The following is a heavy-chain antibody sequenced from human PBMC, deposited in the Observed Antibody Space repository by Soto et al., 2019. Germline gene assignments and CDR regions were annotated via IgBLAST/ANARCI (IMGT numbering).Heavy chain of an antibody. CDR1: GYTFTSYD. V-gene: IGHV1-8*01. CDR2: MNANSGNA. Sequence: QVQLVQSGAEVKKPGASVKVSCKASGYTFTSYDIKWVRQATGQGLEWMRWMNANSGNAVYAQKFQGRVTMTRSTSISTAYMEVSSLTSEDTAVYYCARGASSSGWRNYHFYGMDVWGQGTTVTVSS. D-gene: IGHD6-19*01. CDR3: ARGASSSGWRNYHFYGMDV. J-gene: IGHJ6*02.